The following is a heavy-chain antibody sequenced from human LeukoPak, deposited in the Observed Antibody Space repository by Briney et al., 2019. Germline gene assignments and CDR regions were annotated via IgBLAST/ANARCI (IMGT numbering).Heavy chain of an antibody. CDR1: GFTFSSYS. D-gene: IGHD2-21*01. CDR3: ASTYCGGDCPILNTFDY. Sequence: GGSLRLSCAASGFTFSSYSMNWVRQAPGKGLEWVSYISSSSSSRYYADSVEGRFTISRDNSKNSLYLQMNSLRAEDTAVYYCASTYCGGDCPILNTFDYWGQGTLVTVSS. J-gene: IGHJ4*02. V-gene: IGHV3-48*04. CDR2: ISSSSSSR.